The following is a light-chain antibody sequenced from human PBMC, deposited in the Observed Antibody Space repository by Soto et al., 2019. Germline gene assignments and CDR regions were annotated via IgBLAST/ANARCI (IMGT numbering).Light chain of an antibody. CDR3: SSYTTSSTWV. CDR2: DVS. Sequence: QSALTQPASVSGSPGQSITISCTGTSSDVGGYNYVSWHQQHPGKAPKLMIYDVSNRPSGVSNRFSRSKSGNTASLTISGLQAEDEADYYCSSYTTSSTWVFGGGTKLTVL. CDR1: SSDVGGYNY. V-gene: IGLV2-14*01. J-gene: IGLJ3*02.